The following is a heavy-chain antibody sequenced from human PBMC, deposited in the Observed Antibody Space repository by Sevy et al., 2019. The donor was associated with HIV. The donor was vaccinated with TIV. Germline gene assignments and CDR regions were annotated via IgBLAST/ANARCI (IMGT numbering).Heavy chain of an antibody. CDR2: IRRKANSYAT. CDR3: TSGYSRSKYYMDV. Sequence: GGSLRLSCAASGFTFSGSAMHWVRQASGKGLEWVGRIRRKANSYATAYAASVKGRFTISRDDSKNTAYLQMNSLKTEDTAVYYCTSGYSRSKYYMDVWGKRTTVTVSS. D-gene: IGHD5-18*01. J-gene: IGHJ6*03. CDR1: GFTFSGSA. V-gene: IGHV3-73*01.